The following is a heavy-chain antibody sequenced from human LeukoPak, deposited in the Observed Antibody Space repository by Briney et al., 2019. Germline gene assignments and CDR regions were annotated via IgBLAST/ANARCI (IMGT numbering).Heavy chain of an antibody. V-gene: IGHV4-34*01. D-gene: IGHD2-2*01. Sequence: SETLSLTCAVYGGSFSGYYWSWIRQPPGKGLEWIGEINHSGSTNYNPSLKSRVTISVDTSKNQFSLKLSSVTAADTAVYYCARWSCSSTSCYYDYWGQGNPGHRLL. CDR3: ARWSCSSTSCYYDY. J-gene: IGHJ4*02. CDR1: GGSFSGYY. CDR2: INHSGST.